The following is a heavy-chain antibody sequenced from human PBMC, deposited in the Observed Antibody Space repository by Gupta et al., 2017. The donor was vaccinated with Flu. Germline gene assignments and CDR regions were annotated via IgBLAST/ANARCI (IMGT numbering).Heavy chain of an antibody. Sequence: QLQLQESGPGLVKPSETLSLTCTVSGGSISSSSYYWGWIRQPPGKGLEWIGSIYYSGSTSSTPSLKSRVTISVDTSKTQFSLKLSSVTAADTAVYYCARLPGYDILTGYLIRGRGPGLDVWGQGTTVTVSS. V-gene: IGHV4-39*01. CDR3: ARLPGYDILTGYLIRGRGPGLDV. CDR2: IYYSGST. J-gene: IGHJ6*02. CDR1: GGSISSSSYY. D-gene: IGHD3-9*01.